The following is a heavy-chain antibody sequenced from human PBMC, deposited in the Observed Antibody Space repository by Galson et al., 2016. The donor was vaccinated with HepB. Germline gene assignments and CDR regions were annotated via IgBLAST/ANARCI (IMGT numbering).Heavy chain of an antibody. V-gene: IGHV3-23*01. D-gene: IGHD4-23*01. CDR1: GFTFSSHG. CDR3: ARIGKYAQWYFDF. Sequence: SLRLSCAVSGFTFSSHGMSWVRQAAGKRPEWVSTISANGDRTYYAESVKGRFTVSRDNSKNTLYLQMNSLRAEDTAVYYCARIGKYAQWYFDFWGRGTLVTVSS. CDR2: ISANGDRT. J-gene: IGHJ2*01.